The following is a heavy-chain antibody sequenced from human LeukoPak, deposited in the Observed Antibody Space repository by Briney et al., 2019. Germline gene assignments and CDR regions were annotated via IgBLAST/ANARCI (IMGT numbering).Heavy chain of an antibody. CDR2: ISPSGGRT. CDR1: EDTFSTSY. V-gene: IGHV1-46*01. Sequence: ASVKVSCKASEDTFSTSYMHWVRQAPGQGLEWMGIISPSGGRTTYAQKFQGRVTMTRDTSTSTVYMELSSLRSEDTAVYYCARWGGTYYKFALDYWGQGTLVTVSS. J-gene: IGHJ4*02. D-gene: IGHD3-10*01. CDR3: ARWGGTYYKFALDY.